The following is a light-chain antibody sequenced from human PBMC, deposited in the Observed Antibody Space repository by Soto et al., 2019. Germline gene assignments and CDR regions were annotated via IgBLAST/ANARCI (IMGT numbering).Light chain of an antibody. J-gene: IGLJ1*01. Sequence: QSVLTQPASVSGSPGQSITISCTGTSSDVGSYNVVSWYQHHPGKAPKLMIYDVTKRPSGVSNRFSGSKPGNTASLTISGLQAEDEADYYCCSYAGSSTYVFGTGTKLTVL. CDR1: SSDVGSYNV. CDR3: CSYAGSSTYV. V-gene: IGLV2-23*02. CDR2: DVT.